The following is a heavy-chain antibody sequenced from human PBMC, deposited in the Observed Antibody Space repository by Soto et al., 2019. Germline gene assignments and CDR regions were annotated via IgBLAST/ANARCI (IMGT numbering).Heavy chain of an antibody. Sequence: GSLRLSCAASGFTFSDYYMSWIRQAPGKGLEWVANIKQDGTEKNYVDSVKGRFTISRDNARNSLYLQMDSLRAEDTAVYFCARGDTPMITGMDSFDIWGQGTMVTVSS. D-gene: IGHD5-18*01. V-gene: IGHV3-7*01. CDR2: IKQDGTEK. CDR3: ARGDTPMITGMDSFDI. J-gene: IGHJ3*02. CDR1: GFTFSDYY.